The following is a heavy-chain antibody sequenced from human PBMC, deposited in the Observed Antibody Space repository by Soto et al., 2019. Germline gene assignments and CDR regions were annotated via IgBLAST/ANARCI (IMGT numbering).Heavy chain of an antibody. V-gene: IGHV1-3*01. J-gene: IGHJ4*02. D-gene: IGHD2-15*01. CDR1: GYTFTNYA. Sequence: ASVKVSCKASGYTFTNYAMHWVRQAPGQRLEWMGWINAGNGNTKYSQKFQGRVTITRDISASTAYVDLSSLRSEDTAVYYCARGPGGPDGPGDYWGQGTLVTVSS. CDR3: ARGPGGPDGPGDY. CDR2: INAGNGNT.